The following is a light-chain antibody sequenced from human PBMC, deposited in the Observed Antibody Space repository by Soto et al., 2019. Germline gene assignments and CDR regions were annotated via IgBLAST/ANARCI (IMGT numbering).Light chain of an antibody. CDR1: SSDVGGYNY. CDR3: SSYAGSNNFVV. CDR2: EVS. J-gene: IGLJ2*01. V-gene: IGLV2-8*01. Sequence: QSALTQPPSASGSPGQSVTIYCTGTSSDVGGYNYVSWYQQHPGKAPKLMIYEVSKRPSGVPDRFSGSKSGNTASLTVSGLQAEDEAEYSCSSYAGSNNFVVFGGGTKLTVL.